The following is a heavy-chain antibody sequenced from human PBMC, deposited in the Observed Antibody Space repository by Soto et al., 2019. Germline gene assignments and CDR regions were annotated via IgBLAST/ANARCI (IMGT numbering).Heavy chain of an antibody. D-gene: IGHD6-13*01. CDR1: GGSFSGHS. J-gene: IGHJ6*02. Sequence: SETLSLTCAVYGGSFSGHSWTWIRQSPGKGLEWLGDINHVGITNYNPSLKSRVSIPVDTSKSQLSLKLSSVTAADTAVYYCARGVAAAAGSYYYYYGMDVWGQGTTVTVSS. CDR3: ARGVAAAAGSYYYYYGMDV. CDR2: INHVGIT. V-gene: IGHV4-34*01.